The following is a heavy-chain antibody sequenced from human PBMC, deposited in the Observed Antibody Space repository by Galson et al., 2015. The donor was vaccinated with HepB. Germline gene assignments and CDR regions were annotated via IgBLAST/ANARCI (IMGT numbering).Heavy chain of an antibody. CDR3: ARVVRAAAERNFDY. D-gene: IGHD6-13*01. CDR2: IYYSGST. V-gene: IGHV4-31*03. CDR1: GGSISSGGYY. J-gene: IGHJ4*02. Sequence: LSLTCTVSGGSISSGGYYWSWIRQHPGKGLEWIGYIYYSGSTYYNPSLKSRVTISVDTSKNQFSLKLSSVTAADTAVYYCARVVRAAAERNFDYWGQGTLVTVSS.